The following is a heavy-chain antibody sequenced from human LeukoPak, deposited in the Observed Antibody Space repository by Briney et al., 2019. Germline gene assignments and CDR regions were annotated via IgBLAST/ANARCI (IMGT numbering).Heavy chain of an antibody. CDR3: ARDKNHRCDY. CDR1: GYTFTDNG. D-gene: IGHD2/OR15-2a*01. CDR2: ISANSGKT. V-gene: IGHV1-18*01. J-gene: IGHJ4*02. Sequence: GASVKVSCKASGYTFTDNGISWVRQAPGEGLEWMGWISANSGKTNYAQRFQGRVTMTRETSSSTVYMELRSLRSGDTAVYFCARDKNHRCDYWGQGTLVSVTS.